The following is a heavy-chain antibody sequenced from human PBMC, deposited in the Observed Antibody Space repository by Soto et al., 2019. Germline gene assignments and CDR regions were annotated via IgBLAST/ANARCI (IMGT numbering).Heavy chain of an antibody. Sequence: ASVKVSCKASGGTFSSYAISWVRQAPGQGLEWMGGIIPVFGTANYAQKFQGRVTITADESTSTAYMELSSLRSEDTAVYYCARDDRRYNWNTGYFDYWGQGTLVTVS. D-gene: IGHD1-20*01. CDR3: ARDDRRYNWNTGYFDY. CDR1: GGTFSSYA. J-gene: IGHJ4*02. V-gene: IGHV1-69*13. CDR2: IIPVFGTA.